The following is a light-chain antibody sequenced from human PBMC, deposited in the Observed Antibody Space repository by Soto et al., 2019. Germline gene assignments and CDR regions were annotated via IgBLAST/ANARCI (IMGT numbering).Light chain of an antibody. CDR2: RNN. Sequence: QSVLTQPPSASGTPGQRVTISCSGSSSNIGSNYVYWYQQLPGTAPKLLIDRNNQRPSGVPDRFSGSKSGTSASLAISGLRSEDEADYYCAAWDDSLSGQAVFGGGTKVTVL. CDR1: SSNIGSNY. V-gene: IGLV1-47*01. CDR3: AAWDDSLSGQAV. J-gene: IGLJ3*02.